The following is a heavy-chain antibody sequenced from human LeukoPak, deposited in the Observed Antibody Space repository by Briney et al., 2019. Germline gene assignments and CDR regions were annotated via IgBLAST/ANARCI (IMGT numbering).Heavy chain of an antibody. J-gene: IGHJ5*02. Sequence: SETLSLTCSVSGHSISSGYYWGWIRQPPGKGLEWIASIYRSGTPYYSPSLKSRGTISVDTSRNQFSLKLSSVTAADTAVYYCARRQWRIAARYSIYWFDPWGQGTLVTVSS. CDR2: IYRSGTP. D-gene: IGHD6-6*01. V-gene: IGHV4-38-2*02. CDR3: ARRQWRIAARYSIYWFDP. CDR1: GHSISSGYY.